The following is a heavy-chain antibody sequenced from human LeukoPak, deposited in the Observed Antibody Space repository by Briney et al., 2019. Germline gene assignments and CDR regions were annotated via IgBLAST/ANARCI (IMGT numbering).Heavy chain of an antibody. CDR1: GFTLSDYY. CDR3: ARGGVY. CDR2: ITSGSST. Sequence: KPGGSLRLSCAASGFTLSDYYMNWIRQTPGKGLEWVSYITSGSSTYYGDSVKGRVTISRDNAKNSLYLQMNSLTAEDTAVYYCARGGVYWGQGTLVTVSS. V-gene: IGHV3-11*04. J-gene: IGHJ4*02.